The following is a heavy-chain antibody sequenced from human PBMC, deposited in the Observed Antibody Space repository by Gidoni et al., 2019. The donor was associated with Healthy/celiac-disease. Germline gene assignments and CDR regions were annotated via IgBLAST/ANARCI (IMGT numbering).Heavy chain of an antibody. Sequence: LEWVAVISYDGSNKYYADSVKGRFAISRDNSKNTLYLQMNSLRAEDTAVYYCARGYSSSSEIDYWGQGTLVTVSS. J-gene: IGHJ4*02. CDR2: ISYDGSNK. D-gene: IGHD6-6*01. V-gene: IGHV3-30*09. CDR3: ARGYSSSSEIDY.